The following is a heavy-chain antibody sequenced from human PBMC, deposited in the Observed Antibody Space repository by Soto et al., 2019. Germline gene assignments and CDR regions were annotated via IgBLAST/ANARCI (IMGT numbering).Heavy chain of an antibody. V-gene: IGHV1-8*01. Sequence: GASVKVSCKASGYTFTSYDINWVRQATGQGLERMGWMHPNSGHTGYAQKFPGRVTMTRNTSISTAYMELSSRRSEDTAVYYCARKYYDFWSGYSYDLAWFDPWGQGTLVTVSS. CDR2: MHPNSGHT. J-gene: IGHJ5*02. CDR3: ARKYYDFWSGYSYDLAWFDP. CDR1: GYTFTSYD. D-gene: IGHD3-3*01.